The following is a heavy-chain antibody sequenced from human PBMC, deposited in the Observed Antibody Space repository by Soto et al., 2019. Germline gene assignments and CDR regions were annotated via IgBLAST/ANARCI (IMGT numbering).Heavy chain of an antibody. D-gene: IGHD5-12*01. Sequence: QVQLVESGGGVVQPGRSLRLSCAASGFTFSSYGMHWVRQAPGKGLEWVAVIWYDGSNKYYADSVKGRFTISRDNSKNPLYLQRNSLRAEDTAVYYCARDLSGYAGGGFDYWGQGTLVTVSS. CDR2: IWYDGSNK. V-gene: IGHV3-33*01. CDR3: ARDLSGYAGGGFDY. J-gene: IGHJ4*02. CDR1: GFTFSSYG.